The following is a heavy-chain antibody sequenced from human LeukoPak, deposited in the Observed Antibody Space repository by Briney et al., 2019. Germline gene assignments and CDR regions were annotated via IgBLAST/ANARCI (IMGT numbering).Heavy chain of an antibody. Sequence: GWCLRLAWAASGFTVSSDWMSWVRQAPGKGLGWVANIKQDGSEKYYVDSVKDRFTISRDNAKNSLYLQMSSLRAEDTAVYYCARDDGYSYEFDYWGQGTLVTVSS. V-gene: IGHV3-7*01. J-gene: IGHJ4*02. D-gene: IGHD5-18*01. CDR2: IKQDGSEK. CDR3: ARDDGYSYEFDY. CDR1: GFTVSSDW.